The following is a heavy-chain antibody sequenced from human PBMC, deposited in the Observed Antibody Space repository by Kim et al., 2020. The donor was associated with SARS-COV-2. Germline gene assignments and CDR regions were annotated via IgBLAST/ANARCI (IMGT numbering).Heavy chain of an antibody. V-gene: IGHV1-69*04. D-gene: IGHD1-7*01. J-gene: IGHJ4*02. CDR3: ARDDRGITGTRVDY. Sequence: AQKFQGRVTITADKSTSTAYMELSSLRSEDTAVYYCARDDRGITGTRVDYWGQGTLVTVSS.